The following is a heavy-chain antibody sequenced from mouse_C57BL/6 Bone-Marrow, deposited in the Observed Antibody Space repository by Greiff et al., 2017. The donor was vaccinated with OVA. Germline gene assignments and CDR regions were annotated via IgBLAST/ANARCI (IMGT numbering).Heavy chain of an antibody. CDR3: ARQGGFILYWYFDV. V-gene: IGHV5-6*01. Sequence: EVQGVESGGDLVKPGGSLKLSCAASGFTFSSYGMSWVRQTPDKRLEWVATISSGGSYTYYPDSVKGRFTISRDNAKNTLYLQMSSLKSEDTAMYYCARQGGFILYWYFDVWGTGTTVTVSS. CDR1: GFTFSSYG. D-gene: IGHD1-1*01. CDR2: ISSGGSYT. J-gene: IGHJ1*03.